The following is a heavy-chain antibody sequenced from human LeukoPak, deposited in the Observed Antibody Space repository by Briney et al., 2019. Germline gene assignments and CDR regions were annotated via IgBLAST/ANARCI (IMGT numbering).Heavy chain of an antibody. CDR2: INPNSGGT. J-gene: IGHJ4*02. CDR3: ATPLGPTGIPGD. V-gene: IGHV1-2*02. Sequence: ASVKVSCKASGYTFTGYYMHWVRQAPGQGLEWMGWINPNSGGTNYAQKFQGRVTMTRDTSISTAYMELSRLRSDDTAVYYCATPLGPTGIPGDWGQGTLVTVSS. CDR1: GYTFTGYY. D-gene: IGHD5-18*01.